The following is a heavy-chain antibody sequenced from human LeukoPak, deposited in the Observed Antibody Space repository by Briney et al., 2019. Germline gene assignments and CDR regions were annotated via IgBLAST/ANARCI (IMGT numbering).Heavy chain of an antibody. Sequence: GGSLRLSCAASGFTFSDYYMSWIRQAPGKGLEWASYISSSGSTIYYADSVKGRFTISRDNAKNSLYLQMNSLRAEDTAVYYCARVRPVRGVISHFDYWGQGTLVTVSS. CDR1: GFTFSDYY. CDR3: ARVRPVRGVISHFDY. CDR2: ISSSGSTI. J-gene: IGHJ4*02. D-gene: IGHD3-10*01. V-gene: IGHV3-11*01.